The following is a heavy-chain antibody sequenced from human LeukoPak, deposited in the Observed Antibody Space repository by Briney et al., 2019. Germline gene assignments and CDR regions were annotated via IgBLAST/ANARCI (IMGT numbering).Heavy chain of an antibody. CDR3: AKGGCYERPWYFDY. V-gene: IGHV3-30*18. CDR2: ISFDGTNK. CDR1: GFTFSYYA. Sequence: PGRSLRLSCAASGFTFSYYAMHWVRQAPGKGLEWVAIISFDGTNKYYADSVKGRFTISRDNSKNTLYLQMDSLRAEDAAVYYCAKGGCYERPWYFDYWGQGTLVTVSS. D-gene: IGHD2-2*01. J-gene: IGHJ4*02.